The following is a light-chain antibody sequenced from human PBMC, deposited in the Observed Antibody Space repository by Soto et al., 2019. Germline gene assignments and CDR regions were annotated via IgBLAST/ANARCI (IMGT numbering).Light chain of an antibody. CDR2: EDT. J-gene: IGLJ2*01. V-gene: IGLV2-23*02. CDR1: SSDVGSYNL. CDR3: CSYGGSITFGVV. Sequence: QSVLTQPASVSGSPGQSITISCTGTSSDVGSYNLVSWYQHHPGKAPKLMIYEDTKRPSGVSIRFSGSKSGNTASLTSSGLQAEDDADYYCCSYGGSITFGVVFGGGTKRTVL.